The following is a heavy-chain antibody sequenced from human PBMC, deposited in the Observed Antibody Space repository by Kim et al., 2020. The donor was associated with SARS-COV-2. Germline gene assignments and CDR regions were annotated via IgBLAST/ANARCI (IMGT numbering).Heavy chain of an antibody. Sequence: HYAPSVKGRFNISRDNAKYKGYLQRNSLRVEDTALYYCARDSVDSGSYLDYWGQGTPVTVSS. J-gene: IGHJ4*02. CDR3: ARDSVDSGSYLDY. D-gene: IGHD3-10*01. V-gene: IGHV3-30*01.